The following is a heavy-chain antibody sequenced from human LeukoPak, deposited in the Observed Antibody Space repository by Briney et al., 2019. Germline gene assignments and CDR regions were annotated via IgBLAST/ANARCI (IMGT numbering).Heavy chain of an antibody. V-gene: IGHV3-7*01. CDR1: GFTFSSYW. CDR3: ARSQGHDYGDPTHAFDI. J-gene: IGHJ3*02. Sequence: PGGSLRLSCAASGFTFSSYWMSWVRQAPGKGLEWVANIKQDGSEKYYVDSVKGRFTISRDNAKNSLYLQMNSLRAEDAAVYYCARSQGHDYGDPTHAFDIWGQGTMVTVS. D-gene: IGHD4-17*01. CDR2: IKQDGSEK.